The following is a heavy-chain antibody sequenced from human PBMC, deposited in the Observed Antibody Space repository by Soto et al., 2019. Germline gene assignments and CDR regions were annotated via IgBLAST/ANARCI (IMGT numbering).Heavy chain of an antibody. CDR1: CGSISSYY. V-gene: IGHV4-4*07. J-gene: IGHJ6*02. Sequence: SETLSLTCTVSCGSISSYYWSWIRQPAGKGLEWIGRIYTSGSTNYNPSLKSRVTMSVDTSKNQFSLKLSSVTAADTAVYYCARDRPDSGYDSYYYGMDVWGQGTTVTVSS. CDR3: ARDRPDSGYDSYYYGMDV. CDR2: IYTSGST. D-gene: IGHD5-12*01.